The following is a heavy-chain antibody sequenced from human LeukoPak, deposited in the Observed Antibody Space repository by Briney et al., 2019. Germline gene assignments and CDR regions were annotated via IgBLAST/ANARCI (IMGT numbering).Heavy chain of an antibody. Sequence: PGGSLRLSCAASGCKTKYYAMNWVRQAPWKGLDWVSSLSGSCYITYYADSVKGRLTISIDTSRKTLTLHMNSLRVSDGAMYYCAKGSSGYSFAVFDVWGQGAMVTVAS. D-gene: IGHD3-22*01. J-gene: IGHJ3*01. CDR2: LSGSCYIT. CDR3: AKGSSGYSFAVFDV. CDR1: GCKTKYYA. V-gene: IGHV3-23*01.